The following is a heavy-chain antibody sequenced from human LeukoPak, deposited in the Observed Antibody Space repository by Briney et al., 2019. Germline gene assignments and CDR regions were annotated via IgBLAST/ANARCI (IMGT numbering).Heavy chain of an antibody. D-gene: IGHD2-2*01. CDR2: INPNSGGT. V-gene: IGHV1-2*02. CDR1: GYTFTGYY. J-gene: IGHJ6*02. CDR3: VRPPYCSSTSCYEAYYYYGMDV. Sequence: ASVKVSCKASGYTFTGYYMHWVRQAPGQGLEWMGWINPNSGGTNYAQKFQGRVTMTRDTSISTAYMELSRLRSDDTAVYYCVRPPYCSSTSCYEAYYYYGMDVWGQGTTVTVSS.